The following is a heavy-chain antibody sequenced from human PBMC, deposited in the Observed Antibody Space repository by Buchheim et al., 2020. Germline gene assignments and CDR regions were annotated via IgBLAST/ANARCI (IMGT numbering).Heavy chain of an antibody. CDR2: ISAGNGNT. Sequence: QVQLVQSGAEVKKPGASVKVSCKASGYTFTTNAIHWVRQAPGQRLEWMGWISAGNGNTEYSQKFQGRVTITRDASASTVSMELSSLRAEDTAVYYCARRIQAYEILTGYYIRGQYYFDYWGQGTL. CDR1: GYTFTTNA. J-gene: IGHJ4*02. D-gene: IGHD3-9*01. CDR3: ARRIQAYEILTGYYIRGQYYFDY. V-gene: IGHV1-3*01.